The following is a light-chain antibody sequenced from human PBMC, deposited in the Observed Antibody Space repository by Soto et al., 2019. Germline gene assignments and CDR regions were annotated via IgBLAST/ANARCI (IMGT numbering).Light chain of an antibody. CDR3: SSYTSSSTV. CDR2: DVS. Sequence: QSVLTRPASVSGSPGQSITISCTGTSSDVGGYNYVSWYQQHPGKAPKLMIYDVSNRPSGVSNRFSGSKSGNTASLTISGLQAEDEADYYCSSYTSSSTVFGGGTQLTVL. V-gene: IGLV2-14*01. CDR1: SSDVGGYNY. J-gene: IGLJ3*02.